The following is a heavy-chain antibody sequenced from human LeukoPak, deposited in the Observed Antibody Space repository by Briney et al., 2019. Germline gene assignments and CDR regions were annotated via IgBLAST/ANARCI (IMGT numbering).Heavy chain of an antibody. CDR1: GFSFNNYF. CDR2: TSPDGSVI. Sequence: EPGGSLRLSCAASGFSFNNYFIAWVRRAPGKGLEWVADTSPDGSVISYVDSVKGRFTISRDNARNSLYLQVNSLRADDTAIYYCARDPLHGALDIWGQGTMVTVSS. CDR3: ARDPLHGALDI. V-gene: IGHV3-7*01. J-gene: IGHJ3*02.